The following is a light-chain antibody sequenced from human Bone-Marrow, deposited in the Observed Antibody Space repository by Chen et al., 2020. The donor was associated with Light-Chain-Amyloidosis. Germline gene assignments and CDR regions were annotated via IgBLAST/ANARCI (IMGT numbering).Light chain of an antibody. J-gene: IGLJ1*01. CDR1: SSDVGGDNH. CDR2: EVT. V-gene: IGLV2-14*01. Sequence: QSALTQPASVSGSPGQSITISCTGTSSDVGGDNHVSWYQQHPDKAPKLMIYEVTNRPSWVPDRFSVSKSDNTAYLTISVLQTEDEADYFCSSYTITNTLVFGSGTRVTVL. CDR3: SSYTITNTLV.